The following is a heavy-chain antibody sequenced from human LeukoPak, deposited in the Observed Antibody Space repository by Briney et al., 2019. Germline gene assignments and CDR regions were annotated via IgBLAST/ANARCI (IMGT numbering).Heavy chain of an antibody. V-gene: IGHV4-61*01. J-gene: IGHJ5*02. Sequence: PSETLSLTCTVSGGSVSSGSYYWSWIRQPPGKGLEWIGYIYYSGSTNYNPSLKRRVTISVDTSKNQFSLKLSSVTAADTAVYYCARGFPDKEGWFDPWGQGTLVTVSS. CDR2: IYYSGST. CDR3: ARGFPDKEGWFDP. CDR1: GGSVSSGSYY.